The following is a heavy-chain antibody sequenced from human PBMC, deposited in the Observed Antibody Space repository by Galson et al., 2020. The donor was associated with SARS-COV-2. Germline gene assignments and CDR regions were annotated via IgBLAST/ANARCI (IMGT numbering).Heavy chain of an antibody. CDR3: ARGWTYYYYYGMDV. Sequence: GGSLRLSCAASGFNFGSYWMSWVRQAPGKGLEWVANIRQDESEKYYVDSVKGRFTISRDNAKNSLYLQMNSLRAEDTATYYCARGWTYYYYYGMDVWGQGTTVTVSS. D-gene: IGHD1-1*01. CDR1: GFNFGSYW. J-gene: IGHJ6*02. V-gene: IGHV3-7*04. CDR2: IRQDESEK.